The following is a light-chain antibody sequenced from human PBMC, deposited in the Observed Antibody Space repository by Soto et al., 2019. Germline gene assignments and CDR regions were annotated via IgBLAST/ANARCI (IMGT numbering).Light chain of an antibody. CDR3: QQYNKWPPWT. CDR2: SVS. V-gene: IGKV3-15*01. CDR1: QSVSSN. J-gene: IGKJ1*01. Sequence: EIVMTQSPGTLSVSPGERATLSCRASQSVSSNVAWYQQKPGQAPRLLIYSVSTRATGIPARFSGSGSGTEFTLTINSLQSEDFAIYYCQQYNKWPPWTFGQGTKVDI.